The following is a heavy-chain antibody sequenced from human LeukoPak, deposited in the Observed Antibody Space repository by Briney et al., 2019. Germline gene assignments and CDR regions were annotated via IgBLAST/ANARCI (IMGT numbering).Heavy chain of an antibody. CDR3: AKGGAVSSKSITMIRGTRRYYYYMDV. D-gene: IGHD3-10*01. V-gene: IGHV3-23*01. CDR1: GFTFSSYG. CDR2: LSDSGGST. J-gene: IGHJ6*03. Sequence: GGSLRLSCAASGFTFSSYGMSWDRQAPGKGLEWVSALSDSGGSTFYADSVKGRFTISRDNSKNTLYLQMNRLRAEDTAVYYCAKGGAVSSKSITMIRGTRRYYYYMDVWGKGTTVTISS.